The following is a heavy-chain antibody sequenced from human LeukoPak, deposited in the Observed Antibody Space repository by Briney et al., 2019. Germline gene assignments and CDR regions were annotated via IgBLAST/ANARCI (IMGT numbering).Heavy chain of an antibody. V-gene: IGHV3-30*02. CDR1: GFTFNNYD. D-gene: IGHD6-19*01. CDR2: IRYDGTNK. J-gene: IGHJ4*02. CDR3: AKLAVAGYFDY. Sequence: GGSLRLSCAPSGFTFNNYDIHWVRQAPGKGLEWVAFIRYDGTNKYYADSVRGRFTISRDNSNNALYLQMNSLRAEDTAVYYCAKLAVAGYFDYWGQGTLVTVSS.